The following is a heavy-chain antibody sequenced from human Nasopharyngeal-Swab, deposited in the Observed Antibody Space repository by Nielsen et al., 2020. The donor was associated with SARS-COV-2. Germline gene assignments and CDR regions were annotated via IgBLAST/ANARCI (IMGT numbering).Heavy chain of an antibody. CDR3: ARPLAAASYYFDY. J-gene: IGHJ4*02. D-gene: IGHD6-25*01. Sequence: GESLKISCKVSGYSFIDYWIGWVRQMPGRGLEWMGIIYPGDSNTRYNPSFQGQVTISADNSISTAYLQWGSLEASDSAMYYCARPLAAASYYFDYWGQGTLVTVSS. CDR1: GYSFIDYW. CDR2: IYPGDSNT. V-gene: IGHV5-51*01.